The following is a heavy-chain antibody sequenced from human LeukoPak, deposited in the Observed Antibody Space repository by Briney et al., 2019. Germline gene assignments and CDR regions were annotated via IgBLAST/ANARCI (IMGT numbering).Heavy chain of an antibody. CDR2: IYPGDSDT. CDR1: GYSFTSYW. V-gene: IGHV5-51*01. J-gene: IGHJ6*02. Sequence: GESLKISCKGSGYSFTSYWFGWVRQLPGKGLEWMGIIYPGDSDTRYSPSFQGQVTISADKSISTAYLQWSSLKASDTAMYYCARRKGCSSTSCYGMDVWGQGTTVTVSS. CDR3: ARRKGCSSTSCYGMDV. D-gene: IGHD2-2*01.